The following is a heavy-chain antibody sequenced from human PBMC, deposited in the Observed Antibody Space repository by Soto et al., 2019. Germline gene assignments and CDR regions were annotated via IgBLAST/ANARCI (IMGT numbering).Heavy chain of an antibody. J-gene: IGHJ4*02. Sequence: ASVKVSCKASGYTFSNYGIHWVRQAPGQRLEWMGLINAGNGNTKYSQKFQGRVTLTRDTSASTAYMELNSLRAEDTALYYCARLYSSAWYGPGRYWGQGTLVTVSS. V-gene: IGHV1-3*01. CDR3: ARLYSSAWYGPGRY. CDR1: GYTFSNYG. D-gene: IGHD6-19*01. CDR2: INAGNGNT.